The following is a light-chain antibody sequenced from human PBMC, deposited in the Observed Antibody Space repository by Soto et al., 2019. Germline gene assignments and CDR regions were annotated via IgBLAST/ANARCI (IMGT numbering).Light chain of an antibody. V-gene: IGLV2-14*01. CDR2: DVS. J-gene: IGLJ1*01. Sequence: QSALTQPASVSVSPGQSIAISCTRTSSDVGGYSYVSWYQQQPGKAPKLVISDVSNRPSGVSDRFSGSKSGNTASLTISGLQTEDEADYYCASYTTSSTYVFGTGTKVTVL. CDR1: SSDVGGYSY. CDR3: ASYTTSSTYV.